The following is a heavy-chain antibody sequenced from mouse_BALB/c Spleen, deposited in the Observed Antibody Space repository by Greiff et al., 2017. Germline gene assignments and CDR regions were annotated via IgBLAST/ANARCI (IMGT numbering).Heavy chain of an antibody. CDR1: GFTFSSYT. CDR2: ISSGGSYT. Sequence: EVKLMESGGGLVKPGGSLKLSCAASGFTFSSYTMSWVRQTPEKRLEWVATISSGGSYTYYPDSVKGRFTISRDNAKNTLYLQMSSLKSEDTAMYYCTRGGGTFDYWGKGTTLTVSS. J-gene: IGHJ2*01. V-gene: IGHV5-6-4*01. D-gene: IGHD1-1*02. CDR3: TRGGGTFDY.